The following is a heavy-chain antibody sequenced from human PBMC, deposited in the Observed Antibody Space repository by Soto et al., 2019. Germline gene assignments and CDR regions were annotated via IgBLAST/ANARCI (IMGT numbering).Heavy chain of an antibody. Sequence: GGSLRLSCAASGFTFSSYAMSWVRQAPGKGLEWVSAISGSGGSTYYADSVKGRFTISRDNSKNTRYLQMNSLRAEDTAVYYCAKGPSGSYYADRYYYYGMDVWGQGTTVTVSS. CDR3: AKGPSGSYYADRYYYYGMDV. D-gene: IGHD1-26*01. CDR2: ISGSGGST. V-gene: IGHV3-23*01. J-gene: IGHJ6*02. CDR1: GFTFSSYA.